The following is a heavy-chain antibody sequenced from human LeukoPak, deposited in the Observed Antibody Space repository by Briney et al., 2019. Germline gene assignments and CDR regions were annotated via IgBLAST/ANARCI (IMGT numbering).Heavy chain of an antibody. J-gene: IGHJ4*02. CDR1: GFIFSNYA. CDR3: AKWGDYDVLTGYYVSDF. V-gene: IGHV3-23*01. D-gene: IGHD3-9*01. CDR2: ISGRSDNT. Sequence: GGSLRLSCAASGFIFSNYAMYWVRQAPGKGLEWVSAISGRSDNTYYADSVKGRFTLSRDSSKNTLYLQMNSLRADDTAVYYCAKWGDYDVLTGYYVSDFWGRGTLVTVSS.